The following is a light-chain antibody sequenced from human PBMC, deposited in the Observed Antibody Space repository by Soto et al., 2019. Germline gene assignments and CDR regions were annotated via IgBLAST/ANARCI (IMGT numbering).Light chain of an antibody. CDR2: GAS. CDR3: QQRSNWPPFT. Sequence: EIVMTQSPATLSVSPGERATLSCRASQSISTSLAWYQHKPGQAPRLLISGASTRATGIPARFSGSGSGTEFTLTISSLQSEDFAVYYCQQRSNWPPFTFGPGTKVDIK. CDR1: QSISTS. V-gene: IGKV3-15*01. J-gene: IGKJ3*01.